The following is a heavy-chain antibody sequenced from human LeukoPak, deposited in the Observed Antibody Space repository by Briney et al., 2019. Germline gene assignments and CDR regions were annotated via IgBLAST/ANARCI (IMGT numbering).Heavy chain of an antibody. D-gene: IGHD1-1*01. Sequence: SETLSLTCTVSGGSISSSSYYWGWIRQPPGKGLEWIGSIYYSGSTYYNPSLKSRVTISVDTSKNQFSLKLSSVTAADTAVYYCAREVPVPYWGQGTLVTVSS. CDR3: AREVPVPY. V-gene: IGHV4-39*07. CDR2: IYYSGST. J-gene: IGHJ4*02. CDR1: GGSISSSSYY.